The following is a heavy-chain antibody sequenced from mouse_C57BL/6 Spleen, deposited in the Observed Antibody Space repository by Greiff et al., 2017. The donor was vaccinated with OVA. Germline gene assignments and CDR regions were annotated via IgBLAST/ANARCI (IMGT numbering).Heavy chain of an antibody. CDR3: ARKDYDSYYFDY. V-gene: IGHV1-69*01. CDR2: IDPSDSYT. J-gene: IGHJ2*01. CDR1: GYTFTSYW. Sequence: QVQLQQPGAELVMPGASVTLSCKASGYTFTSYWMHWVKQRPGQGLEWIGEIDPSDSYTNYNQQFKGKSPLTVDKSSNTAYMQLSRLTSEDSAVYYCARKDYDSYYFDYWGQGTTLTVAS. D-gene: IGHD2-4*01.